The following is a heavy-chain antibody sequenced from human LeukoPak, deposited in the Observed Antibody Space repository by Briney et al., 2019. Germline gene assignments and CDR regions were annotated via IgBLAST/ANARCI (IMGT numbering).Heavy chain of an antibody. V-gene: IGHV1-69*05. Sequence: VASVKVSCKASGGTCSSYAISWVRQPPGQGLEWMGGIIPIFGTANYAQKFQGRVTITTDESTSTAYMELSSLRSEDTAVYYCARDPPYGSGTNGAFDIWGQGTMVTVSS. CDR1: GGTCSSYA. CDR3: ARDPPYGSGTNGAFDI. CDR2: IIPIFGTA. J-gene: IGHJ3*02. D-gene: IGHD3-10*01.